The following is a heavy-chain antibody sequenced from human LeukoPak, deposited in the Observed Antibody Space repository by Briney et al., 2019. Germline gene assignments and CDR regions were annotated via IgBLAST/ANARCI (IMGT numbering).Heavy chain of an antibody. J-gene: IGHJ6*02. CDR3: ARGPYFGGDYYCDMDV. Sequence: TESLYLTCTVYGGSFSGYYWSWIRQPPGQGLDWTGEITHSASTNYNPSLKSRVTISVDTFKNQFSLKLSSVTAADTAVYYCARGPYFGGDYYCDMDVWGQGTTATVSS. CDR1: GGSFSGYY. D-gene: IGHD3-9*01. CDR2: ITHSAST. V-gene: IGHV4-34*01.